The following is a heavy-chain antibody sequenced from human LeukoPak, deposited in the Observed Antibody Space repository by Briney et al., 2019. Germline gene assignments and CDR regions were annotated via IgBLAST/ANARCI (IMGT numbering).Heavy chain of an antibody. CDR3: ARELIVVVPAANWFDP. D-gene: IGHD2-2*01. CDR1: GGSISSYY. Sequence: SETLSLTCTVSGGSISSYYWSWIRQPAGKGLEWIGRIYTSGSTNYNPSLKSRVTMSVDTSKNQFSLKLSSVTAADTAVYYCARELIVVVPAANWFDPWGQGTLVTVSS. CDR2: IYTSGST. V-gene: IGHV4-4*07. J-gene: IGHJ5*02.